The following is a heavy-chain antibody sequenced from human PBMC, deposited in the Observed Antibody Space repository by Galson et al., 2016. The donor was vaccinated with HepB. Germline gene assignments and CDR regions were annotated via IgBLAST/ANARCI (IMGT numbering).Heavy chain of an antibody. V-gene: IGHV3-53*01. D-gene: IGHD5-18*01. CDR1: GFTVSSNH. CDR2: FYGGGTI. J-gene: IGHJ4*02. Sequence: SLRLSCAASGFTVSSNHMSWVRQAPGKGLEWVSVFYGGGTINYADSVKGRITVSRENSENTLFLQMNSLRADDTAVYYCARLRPEYNYAYDYWGQGTLVTVSS. CDR3: ARLRPEYNYAYDY.